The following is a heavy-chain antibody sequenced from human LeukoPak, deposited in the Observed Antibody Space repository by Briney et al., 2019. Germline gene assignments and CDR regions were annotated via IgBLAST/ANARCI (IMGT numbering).Heavy chain of an antibody. Sequence: GESLEISCQASGSIFTHYWIGWVRQMPGKGLESMGIIYPADSDTTYSPSFQGQVTISADKSISTVYLQWSSLKASDTAMYYCARQSRDGSKTRGYYFDYWGQGTLVTVSS. CDR2: IYPADSDT. CDR3: ARQSRDGSKTRGYYFDY. J-gene: IGHJ4*02. CDR1: GSIFTHYW. V-gene: IGHV5-51*01. D-gene: IGHD3-10*01.